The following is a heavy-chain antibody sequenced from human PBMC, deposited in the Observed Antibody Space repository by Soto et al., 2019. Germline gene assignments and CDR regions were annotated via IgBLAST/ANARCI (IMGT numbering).Heavy chain of an antibody. D-gene: IGHD2-15*01. V-gene: IGHV2-5*02. CDR1: GFSLTNSGVG. J-gene: IGHJ5*01. CDR3: PHRGPYSVSGDVGWFAS. CDR2: IYWDNDR. Sequence: QITFKESGPTLVEPTQTLTLTCSFSGFSLTNSGVGVGWFRQAPGKALECLGIIYWDNDRRYNPSLKTRLTTTSDPTQNHSGLTMTYTEPVHTGTSYFPHRGPYSVSGDVGWFASWGQGTPVTVS.